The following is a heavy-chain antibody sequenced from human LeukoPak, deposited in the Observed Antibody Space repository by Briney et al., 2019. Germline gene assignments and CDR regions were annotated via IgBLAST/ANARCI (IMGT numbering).Heavy chain of an antibody. J-gene: IGHJ6*03. V-gene: IGHV1-69*13. CDR1: GGTFSTYA. CDR3: ARSNITIFGVVVDYYYYMDV. D-gene: IGHD3-3*01. CDR2: IIPIFGAA. Sequence: ASVKVSCRASGGTFSTYAISWVRQAPGQGLEWMGGIIPIFGAAKYTQKFQGRVTITADASTSTADMELSSLRFEDTAVYYCARSNITIFGVVVDYYYYMDVWGKGTTVTVSS.